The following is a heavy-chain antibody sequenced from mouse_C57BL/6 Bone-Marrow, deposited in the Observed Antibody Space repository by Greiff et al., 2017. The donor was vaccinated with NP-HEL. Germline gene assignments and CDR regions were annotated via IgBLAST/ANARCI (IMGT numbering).Heavy chain of an antibody. D-gene: IGHD2-4*01. J-gene: IGHJ3*01. CDR2: ISSGSSTI. CDR1: GFTFSDYG. V-gene: IGHV5-17*01. CDR3: ARDYDNAWFAY. Sequence: EVKLVESGGGLVKPGGSLKLSCAASGFTFSDYGMHWVRQAPEKGLEWVAYISSGSSTIYYADTVKGRFTISRDNAKNTLFLQMTSLRSEDTAMYYCARDYDNAWFAYWGQGTLVTVSA.